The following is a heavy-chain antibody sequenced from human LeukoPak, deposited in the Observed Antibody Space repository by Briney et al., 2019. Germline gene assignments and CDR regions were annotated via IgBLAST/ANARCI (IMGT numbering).Heavy chain of an antibody. Sequence: GSAVKVPCKASGYSFTRCYLHWVRQAPGQGLEWMGIINPSDDTTTHAQKFQGRVTMTSDTSTSTVYMELSSLRSEDTAVYYCARDLRHHSGIAVSPFDYWGQITV. V-gene: IGHV1-46*01. CDR3: ARDLRHHSGIAVSPFDY. CDR1: GYSFTRCY. J-gene: IGHJ4*02. CDR2: INPSDDTT. D-gene: IGHD6-19*01.